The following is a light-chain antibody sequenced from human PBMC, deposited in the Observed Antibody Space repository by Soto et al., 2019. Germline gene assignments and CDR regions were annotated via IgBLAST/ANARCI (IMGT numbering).Light chain of an antibody. CDR1: QGFGNY. V-gene: IGKV1-27*01. CDR2: AAT. Sequence: DIQMTQSPSSLSASVGDRVTITCRASQGFGNYLAWYQQRPVKVPNVLIYAATTLESGVPSRCSGSGSGTTFTRNSSSLQPEDVATYDGLKADSAPHAFGQGTKLEIK. CDR3: LKADSAPHA. J-gene: IGKJ2*01.